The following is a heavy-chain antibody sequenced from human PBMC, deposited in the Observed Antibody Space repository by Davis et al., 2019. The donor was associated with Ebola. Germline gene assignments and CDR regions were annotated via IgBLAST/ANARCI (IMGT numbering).Heavy chain of an antibody. CDR2: ISSNGGST. Sequence: GESLKISCAASGFTFSSYAMHWVRQAPGKGLEYVSAISSNGGSTYYANSVKGRFTISRDNSKNTLYLQMGSLRAEDMAVYYCARDGKYCSSTSCYYYYGMDVWGQGTTVTVSS. V-gene: IGHV3-64*01. CDR3: ARDGKYCSSTSCYYYYGMDV. D-gene: IGHD2-2*01. CDR1: GFTFSSYA. J-gene: IGHJ6*02.